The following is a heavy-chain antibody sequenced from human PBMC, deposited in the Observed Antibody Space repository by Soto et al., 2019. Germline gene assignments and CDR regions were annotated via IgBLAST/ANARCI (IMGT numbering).Heavy chain of an antibody. D-gene: IGHD5-18*01. CDR1: GYTFTSYG. J-gene: IGHJ4*02. Sequence: GASVKVSCKASGYTFTSYGISWVRQAPGQGLEWMGWISAYNGNTNYAQKLQGRVTMTTDTSTSTAYMELRSLRSDDTAVYYCARVRTQLGFSPEDYWGQGTLVTVSP. V-gene: IGHV1-18*01. CDR3: ARVRTQLGFSPEDY. CDR2: ISAYNGNT.